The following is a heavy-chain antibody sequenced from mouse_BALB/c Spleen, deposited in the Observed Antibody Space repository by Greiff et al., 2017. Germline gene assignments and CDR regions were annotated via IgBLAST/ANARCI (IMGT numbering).Heavy chain of an antibody. CDR1: GYTFTSYW. V-gene: IGHV1-7*01. D-gene: IGHD1-1*01. CDR3: AREGTVVDSFAY. CDR2: INPSTGYT. Sequence: QVQLQQPGAELVKPGASVKLSCKASGYTFTSYWMHWVKQRPGQGLEWIGYINPSTGYTEYNQKFKDKATLTADKSSSTAYMQLSSLTSEDSAVYYCAREGTVVDSFAYWGQGTLVTVSA. J-gene: IGHJ3*01.